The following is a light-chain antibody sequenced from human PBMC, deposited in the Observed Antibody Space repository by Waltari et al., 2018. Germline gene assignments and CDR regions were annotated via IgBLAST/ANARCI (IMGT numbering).Light chain of an antibody. J-gene: IGKJ1*01. CDR1: QSVSSN. V-gene: IGKV3-15*01. CDR2: GAS. CDR3: QQYNNFLPT. Sequence: EIVMTQSPATLSVSPGERATLSCRASQSVSSNLAWYQQKPGQAPRLLIYGASTRATGIPARFSGSGSGTEFTLTISSLQSEDFAVYYCQQYNNFLPTFDQGTKVEIK.